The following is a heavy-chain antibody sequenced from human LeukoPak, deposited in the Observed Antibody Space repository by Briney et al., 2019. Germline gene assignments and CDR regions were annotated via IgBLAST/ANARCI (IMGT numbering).Heavy chain of an antibody. CDR3: YIPCYDTSAYKGY. CDR2: ISGSGGST. D-gene: IGHD3-22*01. CDR1: GYTFSSYA. V-gene: IGHV3-23*01. Sequence: GGSLRLSCAASGYTFSSYAMTWVRQAPGKGLEWVSAISGSGGSTYYADSVKGRFTISRDNSQHTLYLQMNSLRAEDTAVYYCYIPCYDTSAYKGYWGQGTLVTVSS. J-gene: IGHJ4*02.